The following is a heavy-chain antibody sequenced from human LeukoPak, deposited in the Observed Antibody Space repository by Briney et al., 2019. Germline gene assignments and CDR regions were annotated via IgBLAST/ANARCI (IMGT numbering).Heavy chain of an antibody. Sequence: ETLSLSCTVSAGSLTGISYYWGWLRQSPARGLEGIGWTSDTGSIYYNTSLKRRFTISVHTSKNHFSLRVSSVTAAHTPVCYCTRLTPSYYSDTSGYYPYYCMDVWGEGTTVAVSS. D-gene: IGHD3-22*01. J-gene: IGHJ6*03. CDR2: TSDTGSI. V-gene: IGHV4-39*02. CDR3: TRLTPSYYSDTSGYYPYYCMDV. CDR1: AGSLTGISYY.